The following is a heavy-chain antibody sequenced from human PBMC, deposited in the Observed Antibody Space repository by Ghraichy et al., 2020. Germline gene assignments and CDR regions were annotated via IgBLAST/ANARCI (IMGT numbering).Heavy chain of an antibody. CDR1: GGSISSYY. J-gene: IGHJ5*02. CDR2: INHSGST. V-gene: IGHV4-34*01. D-gene: IGHD3-3*01. Sequence: SETLSLTCTVYGGSISSYYWSWIRQPPGKGLEWIGEINHSGSTNYNPSLKSRVTISVDTSKNQFSLKLSSVTAADTAVYYCARVLPFSATEVLRFLEWLPIGRCFDPWGQGTLVTVSS. CDR3: ARVLPFSATEVLRFLEWLPIGRCFDP.